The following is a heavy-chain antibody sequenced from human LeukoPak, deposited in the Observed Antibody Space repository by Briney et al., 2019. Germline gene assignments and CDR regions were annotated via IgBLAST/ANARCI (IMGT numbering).Heavy chain of an antibody. CDR2: ANPSGGVT. D-gene: IGHD3-10*01. J-gene: IGHJ5*02. Sequence: GASVKVSCKASGYTFTSYYMHWVRQAPGQGLEWMGIANPSGGVTGNAQKFQGRLSMTKDTSTSTVYMELSSLRSEDTAVYYCARVWQENMIRGGLDPWGQGTLVTVSS. CDR3: ARVWQENMIRGGLDP. CDR1: GYTFTSYY. V-gene: IGHV1-46*01.